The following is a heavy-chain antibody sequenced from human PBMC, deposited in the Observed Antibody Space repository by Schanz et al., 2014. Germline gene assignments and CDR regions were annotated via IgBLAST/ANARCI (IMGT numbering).Heavy chain of an antibody. J-gene: IGHJ4*02. V-gene: IGHV3-23*01. Sequence: ELQLLESGGGLIQPGGSLRLSCAASGFIFGSSVMAWVRQAPGKGLEWVSGITGASDHIDYAESVKGRFTISRDNSKNTLYLQMNSLRAGDAAVYYCARGLIAAAGGAFDYWGQGTLVAVSS. CDR3: ARGLIAAAGGAFDY. CDR2: ITGASDHI. CDR1: GFIFGSSV. D-gene: IGHD6-13*01.